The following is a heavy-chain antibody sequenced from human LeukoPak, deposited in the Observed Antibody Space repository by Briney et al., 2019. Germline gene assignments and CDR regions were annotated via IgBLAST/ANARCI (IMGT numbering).Heavy chain of an antibody. V-gene: IGHV4-61*01. J-gene: IGHJ5*02. CDR3: AREGSYGARWFDP. Sequence: SETLSLTCTVSGGSVSSGSYYWSWIRQPPGKGLEWIGYIYYSGSTNYNPSLKSRVTISVDTSKNQFSLKLSSVTAADTAVYYCAREGSYGARWFDPWGQGTLVTVSS. CDR1: GGSVSSGSYY. D-gene: IGHD1-26*01. CDR2: IYYSGST.